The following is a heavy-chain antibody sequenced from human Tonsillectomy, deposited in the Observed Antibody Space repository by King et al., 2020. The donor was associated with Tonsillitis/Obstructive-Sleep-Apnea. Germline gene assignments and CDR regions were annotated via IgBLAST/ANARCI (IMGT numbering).Heavy chain of an antibody. CDR2: IYYSGST. CDR1: GGSISSGGYY. V-gene: IGHV4-31*03. J-gene: IGHJ4*02. D-gene: IGHD3-10*01. CDR3: ARDMKGAGAEFGNVYFDY. Sequence: QLQESGPGLVKPSQTLSLTCTVSGGSISSGGYYWSWIRQHPGKGLEWIGYIYYSGSTYYNPSLKSRVTISVDTSKNQFSLKLSSVTAADTAVYYCARDMKGAGAEFGNVYFDYWGQGTLVTVSS.